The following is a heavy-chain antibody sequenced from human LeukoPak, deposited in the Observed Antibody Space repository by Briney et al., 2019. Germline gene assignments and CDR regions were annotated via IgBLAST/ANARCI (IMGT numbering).Heavy chain of an antibody. CDR1: GFTFSSYG. V-gene: IGHV3-33*01. D-gene: IGHD5-18*01. CDR2: IWYDGTNK. Sequence: PGRSLRLSCAASGFTFSSYGMHWVRQAPGKGLEWVAVIWYDGTNKYYADSVKGRFTISRDNSKNTLYLQMNSLRAEDTAVYYWARDQRGFSYSKYYFDYWGQGTLVTVSS. CDR3: ARDQRGFSYSKYYFDY. J-gene: IGHJ4*02.